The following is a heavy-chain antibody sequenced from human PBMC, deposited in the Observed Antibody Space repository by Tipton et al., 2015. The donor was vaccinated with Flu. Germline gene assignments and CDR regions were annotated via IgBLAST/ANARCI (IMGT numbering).Heavy chain of an antibody. D-gene: IGHD4-11*01. J-gene: IGHJ5*02. CDR3: ARTVTTQNWFDP. V-gene: IGHV1-46*01. CDR2: INPSGGST. Sequence: QVQLVQSGAEVKKPGASVKVSCKASGYTFTGYYMHWVRQAPGQGLEWMGIINPSGGSTSYAQKFQGRVTMTRDTSTSTVYMELSSLRSEDTAVYYCARTVTTQNWFDPWGQGTLVTVSS. CDR1: GYTFTGYY.